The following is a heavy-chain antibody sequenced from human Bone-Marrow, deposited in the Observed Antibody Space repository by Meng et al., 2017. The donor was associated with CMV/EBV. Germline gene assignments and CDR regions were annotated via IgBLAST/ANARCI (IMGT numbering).Heavy chain of an antibody. D-gene: IGHD3-10*01. CDR1: GYSFTDYW. V-gene: IGHV5-51*01. CDR3: ARRKGDGTERGLDY. J-gene: IGHJ4*02. Sequence: GGSLRLSCKGSGYSFTDYWIGWVRQMPGKGLEWMGIIYPDDSDTRYTPSFQGQVTISADKSISTAYLQWSSLKASDTAIYYCARRKGDGTERGLDYWGQGTRVTGSS. CDR2: IYPDDSDT.